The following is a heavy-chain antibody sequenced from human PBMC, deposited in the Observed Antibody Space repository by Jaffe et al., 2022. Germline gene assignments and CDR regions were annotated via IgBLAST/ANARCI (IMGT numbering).Heavy chain of an antibody. J-gene: IGHJ1*01. CDR2: IYPGDSDT. V-gene: IGHV5-51*03. CDR1: GYSFTSYW. Sequence: EVQLVQSGAEVKKPGESLKISCKGSGYSFTSYWIGWVRQMPGKGLEWMGIIYPGDSDTRYSPSFQGQVTISADKSISTAYLQWSSLKASDTAMYYCARGYCSGGSCYPTPEYFQHWGQGTLVTVSS. D-gene: IGHD2-15*01. CDR3: ARGYCSGGSCYPTPEYFQH.